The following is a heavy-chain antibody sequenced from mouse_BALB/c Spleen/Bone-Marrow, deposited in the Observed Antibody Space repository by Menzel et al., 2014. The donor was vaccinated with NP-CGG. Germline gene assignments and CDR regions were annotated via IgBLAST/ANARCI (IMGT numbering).Heavy chain of an antibody. CDR1: GFTFSNYW. J-gene: IGHJ3*01. CDR2: IRLKSNNYAT. CDR3: TTGFAY. V-gene: IGHV6-6*02. Sequence: DVKLVEYGGGLVQPGGSMKLSWVASGFTFSNYWMNWVRQSPEKGLDWVAEIRLKSNNYATHYAESVKGRFTISRDDSKSSVYLQMNNLRAEDTGIYYCTTGFAYWGQGTLVTVSA.